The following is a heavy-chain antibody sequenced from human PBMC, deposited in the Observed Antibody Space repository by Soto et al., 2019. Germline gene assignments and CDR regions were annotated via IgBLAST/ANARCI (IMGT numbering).Heavy chain of an antibody. V-gene: IGHV4-39*01. CDR3: ARTYTSGWFDS. CDR2: ICYSGGT. CDR1: GGSISSGSYY. D-gene: IGHD6-25*01. J-gene: IGHJ5*01. Sequence: QLQLQESGPGLVKPSETLSLTCTVSGGSISSGSYYWGWIRQPPGKGLEGIGSICYSGGTSSNPSLKSPFSISRFTSRNPLSLNLRSVTATDTAVYFCARTYTSGWFDSWGQGTLVTVSS.